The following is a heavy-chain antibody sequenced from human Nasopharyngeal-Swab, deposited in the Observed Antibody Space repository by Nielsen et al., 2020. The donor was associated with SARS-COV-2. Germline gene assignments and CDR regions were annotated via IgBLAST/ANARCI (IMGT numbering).Heavy chain of an antibody. CDR3: ASNPLYCSSTSCYHDAFDI. J-gene: IGHJ3*02. Sequence: ASVKVSCKASGYTFTSYGISWVRQAPGQGLEWMGWISAYNGNTNYAQKLQGRVTMTTDTSTSTAYTELRSLRSDDTAVYYCASNPLYCSSTSCYHDAFDIWGQGTMVTVSS. CDR2: ISAYNGNT. V-gene: IGHV1-18*01. D-gene: IGHD2-2*01. CDR1: GYTFTSYG.